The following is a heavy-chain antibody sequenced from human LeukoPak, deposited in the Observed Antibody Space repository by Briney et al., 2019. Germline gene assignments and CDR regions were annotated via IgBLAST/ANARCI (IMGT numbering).Heavy chain of an antibody. J-gene: IGHJ4*02. Sequence: ASVKVSCKASGYTFTGYPISWVRQAPGQGLEWMGWITTYNGNTHYAQKLQGRVTMTTETSTSTAYMDLRGLRSDDTAVYYCARGYDYGDYVGDFDYWGQGTLVTVSS. CDR1: GYTFTGYP. D-gene: IGHD4-17*01. V-gene: IGHV1-18*01. CDR3: ARGYDYGDYVGDFDY. CDR2: ITTYNGNT.